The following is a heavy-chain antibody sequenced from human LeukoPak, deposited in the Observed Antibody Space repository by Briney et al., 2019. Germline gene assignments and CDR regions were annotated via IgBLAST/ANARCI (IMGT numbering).Heavy chain of an antibody. J-gene: IGHJ5*02. Sequence: GGSLRLSCAASGFTFISYAMSCVRQTPGKGLEWVSAISGSGGSTYYADSVKGRFTISRDNSKNTLYLQLNSLRAEDTAVYYCANDFWSPENWFDPWGQGTLVTVPS. CDR2: ISGSGGST. D-gene: IGHD3-3*01. CDR1: GFTFISYA. V-gene: IGHV3-23*01. CDR3: ANDFWSPENWFDP.